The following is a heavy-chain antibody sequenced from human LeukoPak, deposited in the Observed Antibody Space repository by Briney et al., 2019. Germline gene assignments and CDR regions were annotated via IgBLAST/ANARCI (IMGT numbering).Heavy chain of an antibody. CDR2: IWYDGSNK. CDR3: ARVLGMATMAQGY. CDR1: GFTFSSYG. D-gene: IGHD5-24*01. J-gene: IGHJ4*02. V-gene: IGHV3-33*01. Sequence: QPGGSLRLSCAASGFTFSSYGMHWVRQAPGKGLEWVAVIWYDGSNKYYADSVKGRFTISRDNSKNTLYLQMNSLRAEDTAVYYCARVLGMATMAQGYWGQGTLVTVSS.